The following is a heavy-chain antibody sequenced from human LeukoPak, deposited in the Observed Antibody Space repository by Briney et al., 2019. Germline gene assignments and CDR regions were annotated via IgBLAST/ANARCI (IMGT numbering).Heavy chain of an antibody. Sequence: GGSLRLSCAASGFTFDDHGMNWVRQAPGKGLEWVSGINWNGGSTFYADSVKGRFTISRDNAKNALYLQMNSLTVEDTALYHCARDRSYGSFDFWGQGTLVTVSS. CDR1: GFTFDDHG. CDR3: ARDRSYGSFDF. J-gene: IGHJ4*02. V-gene: IGHV3-20*01. CDR2: INWNGGST. D-gene: IGHD5-18*01.